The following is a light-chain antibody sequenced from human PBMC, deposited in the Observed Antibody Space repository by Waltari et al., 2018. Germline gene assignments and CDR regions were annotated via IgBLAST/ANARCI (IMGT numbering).Light chain of an antibody. J-gene: IGKJ5*01. CDR3: QQTYSSLIT. Sequence: DIQMTQSPSSLSASIGDRVTITCRASQTINTFLNWYQQKPGKAPHLLIFSASSLSTGVPSRFSGSGSGTDFTLTITSLQPEEFATYYCQQTYSSLITFGQGTRLDIK. CDR2: SAS. CDR1: QTINTF. V-gene: IGKV1-39*01.